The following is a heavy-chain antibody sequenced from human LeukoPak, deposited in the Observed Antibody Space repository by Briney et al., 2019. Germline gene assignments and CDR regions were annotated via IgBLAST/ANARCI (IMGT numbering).Heavy chain of an antibody. Sequence: SETLSLTCAVYGGSFSGFYWSWIRQPPGKGLEWIGEINHSGSTNYNPSPKSRVTMSVDTSKNQCTLKLTSVTAADTAVYYCARVGDFALKDWGQGTLVTVSS. V-gene: IGHV4-34*01. CDR1: GGSFSGFY. J-gene: IGHJ4*02. CDR3: ARVGDFALKD. CDR2: INHSGST. D-gene: IGHD3-16*01.